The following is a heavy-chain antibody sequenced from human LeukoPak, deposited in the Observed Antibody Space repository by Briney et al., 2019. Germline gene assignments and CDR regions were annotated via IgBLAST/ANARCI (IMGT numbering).Heavy chain of an antibody. Sequence: SQTLSLTCTIFGDSVSSSTAGWNWIRQSPSRGLEWLGRTYYRSKWYNDYAVSVKSRITINPDTSKNQFSLQLNSVTPEDTAVYYCARASGYNWNYAHDWGQGTLVTVSS. V-gene: IGHV6-1*01. CDR2: TYYRSKWYN. CDR3: ARASGYNWNYAHD. CDR1: GDSVSSSTAG. D-gene: IGHD1-7*01. J-gene: IGHJ4*02.